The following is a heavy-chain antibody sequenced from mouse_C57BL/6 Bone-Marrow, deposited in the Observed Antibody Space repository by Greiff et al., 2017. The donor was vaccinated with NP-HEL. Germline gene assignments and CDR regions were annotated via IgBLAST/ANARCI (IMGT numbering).Heavy chain of an antibody. CDR3: AREGGLRRRTYAMDY. D-gene: IGHD2-4*01. CDR1: GFTFSDYY. Sequence: DVQLVESEGGLVQPGSSMQLSCTASGFTFSDYYMAWVRQVPEKGLEWVANINYDGSSTYYMDSLKSRFLLSRDNAKKILYLQMRSLKSEDTATYYCAREGGLRRRTYAMDYWGQGTSVTVSS. J-gene: IGHJ4*01. CDR2: INYDGSST. V-gene: IGHV5-16*01.